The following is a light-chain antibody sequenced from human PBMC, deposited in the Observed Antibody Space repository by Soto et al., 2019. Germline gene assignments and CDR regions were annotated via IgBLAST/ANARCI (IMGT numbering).Light chain of an antibody. CDR1: SSDVGGYNY. J-gene: IGLJ1*01. Sequence: QSALTQPASVSGSPGQSITISCTGTSSDVGGYNYVSWYQQHPGKAPKLMIYDVSNRPSGVSNRFSGSKSGNTASLTISGLQAEDEADLFCSPHTPRCTLYSVF. CDR2: DVS. V-gene: IGLV2-14*01. CDR3: SPHTPRCTLYSV.